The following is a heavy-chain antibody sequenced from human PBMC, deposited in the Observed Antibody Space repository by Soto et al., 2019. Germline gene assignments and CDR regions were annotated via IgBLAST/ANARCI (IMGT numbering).Heavy chain of an antibody. Sequence: QVQLQESGPGLVRPSETLSLTCTVSGGSVTTGSYNWSWIRRPPGKGLEWIGNIFFTGITHYNPSLNSRVTMSVDTDQNQFALTVTSVTAADTAVYYWARDGHGMDVWGQGTTVTVSS. CDR1: GGSVTTGSYN. CDR3: ARDGHGMDV. J-gene: IGHJ6*02. CDR2: IFFTGIT. V-gene: IGHV4-61*01.